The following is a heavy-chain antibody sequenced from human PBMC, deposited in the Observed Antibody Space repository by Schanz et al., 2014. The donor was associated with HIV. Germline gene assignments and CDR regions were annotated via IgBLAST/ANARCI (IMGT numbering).Heavy chain of an antibody. D-gene: IGHD2-21*02. J-gene: IGHJ4*02. CDR3: ARVDTDSTLSGPFHS. V-gene: IGHV3-23*01. CDR1: GFTFSSYA. CDR2: ISGSGDKT. Sequence: EVQLLESGGGLVQPGGSLRLSCAASGFTFSSYAMSWVRQAPGKGLEWVSSISGSGDKTYYADSVMGRCTVSRDNPKNTLHLQMNSLRAEDTAVYYCARVDTDSTLSGPFHSWGRGTLVTVSS.